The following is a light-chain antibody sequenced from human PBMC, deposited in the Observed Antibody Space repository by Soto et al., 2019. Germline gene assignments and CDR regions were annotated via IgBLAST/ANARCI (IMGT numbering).Light chain of an antibody. CDR2: AAS. Sequence: DIQMTQSPSSLSASVGDRVTITCRASQAISNYLAWYQQQPGKVPTLLISAASTLQSGVPSRFSGRGSGTDFTLTISSLQPEDVATYYCQKFNAVPTFGGGTKVEI. V-gene: IGKV1-27*01. CDR3: QKFNAVPT. J-gene: IGKJ4*01. CDR1: QAISNY.